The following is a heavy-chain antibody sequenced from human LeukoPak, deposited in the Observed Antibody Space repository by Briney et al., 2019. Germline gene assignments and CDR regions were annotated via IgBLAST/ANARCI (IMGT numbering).Heavy chain of an antibody. V-gene: IGHV1-18*01. D-gene: IGHD1-26*01. CDR1: GFTFTSYG. Sequence: ASVKVSCKASGFTFTSYGFNWVRQAPGQGLEWMGWIGAYNGHTNYAQKLQGRVTMTTDTSTSTAYMELRSLRSDDTAVYYCARERSGSFLEDAFDIWGQGTMVTVSS. CDR2: IGAYNGHT. J-gene: IGHJ3*02. CDR3: ARERSGSFLEDAFDI.